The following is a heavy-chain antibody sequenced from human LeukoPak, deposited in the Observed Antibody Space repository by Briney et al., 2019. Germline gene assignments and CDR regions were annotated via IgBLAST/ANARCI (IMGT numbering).Heavy chain of an antibody. D-gene: IGHD1-26*01. CDR2: ISYDGSNK. J-gene: IGHJ6*02. Sequence: AGRSLRLSCAASGFTFSSYGMHWVRQAPGKGLEWVAVISYDGSNKYYADSVKGRFTISRDNSKNTLYLQMNSLRAEDTAVYYCARERGGMGKLSDGMDVWGRGTTVTVSS. V-gene: IGHV3-30*03. CDR3: ARERGGMGKLSDGMDV. CDR1: GFTFSSYG.